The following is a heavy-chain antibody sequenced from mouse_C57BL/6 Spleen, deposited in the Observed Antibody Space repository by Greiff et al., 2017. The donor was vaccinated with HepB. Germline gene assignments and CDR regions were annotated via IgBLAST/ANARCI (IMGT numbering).Heavy chain of an antibody. CDR1: GFSLTSYG. V-gene: IGHV2-5*01. Sequence: QVQLKQSGPGLVQPSQSLSITCTVSGFSLTSYGVHWVRQSPGKGLEWLGVIWRGGSTDYNAAFMSRLSITKDNSKSQVFFKMNSLQADDTAIYYCAKNGYYGSSYVGWYFDVWGTGTTVTVSS. CDR2: IWRGGST. J-gene: IGHJ1*03. CDR3: AKNGYYGSSYVGWYFDV. D-gene: IGHD1-1*01.